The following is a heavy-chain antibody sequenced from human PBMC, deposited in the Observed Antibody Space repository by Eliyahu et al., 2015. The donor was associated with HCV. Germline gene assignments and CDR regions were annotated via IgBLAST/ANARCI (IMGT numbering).Heavy chain of an antibody. Sequence: QEQLVESGGGVVQPGRSLRLPXAASGFNFRSHGMXWVRQAPGKGLEWVANIWSDGSVKNHADSVKGRFTISRDNSKSTLFLQMDSLRAEDTAVYYCGRELHSGTSSLQHWGRGTLVTVSS. CDR2: IWSDGSVK. V-gene: IGHV3-33*08. D-gene: IGHD1-26*01. CDR1: GFNFRSHG. J-gene: IGHJ1*01. CDR3: GRELHSGTSSLQH.